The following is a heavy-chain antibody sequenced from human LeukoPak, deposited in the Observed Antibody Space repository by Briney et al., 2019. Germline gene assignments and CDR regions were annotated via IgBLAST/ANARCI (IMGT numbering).Heavy chain of an antibody. Sequence: GGSLRLSCEASGFTFSDPYMSWIRQAPGKGLECLSYISGSGTDINYADSVRGRFTISRDNAKNSLYLQMNSLRAEDTAVYYCARVRSPRAVDYWGQGTLVTVSS. CDR1: GFTFSDPY. CDR2: ISGSGTDI. V-gene: IGHV3-11*06. CDR3: ARVRSPRAVDY. D-gene: IGHD1-26*01. J-gene: IGHJ4*02.